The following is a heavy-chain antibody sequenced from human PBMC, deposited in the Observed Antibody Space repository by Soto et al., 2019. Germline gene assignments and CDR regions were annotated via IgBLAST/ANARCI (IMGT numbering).Heavy chain of an antibody. CDR1: GFTFSSYA. D-gene: IGHD2-2*02. CDR2: ISGSGGST. CDR3: AKDSSNCSSTSCYIGAFDI. J-gene: IGHJ3*02. Sequence: GGSLRLSCAASGFTFSSYAMSWVRQAPGKGLEWVSAISGSGGSTYYADSVKGRFTISRDNSKNTLYLQMNSLRAEDTAVYYCAKDSSNCSSTSCYIGAFDIWGQGTMVTVSS. V-gene: IGHV3-23*01.